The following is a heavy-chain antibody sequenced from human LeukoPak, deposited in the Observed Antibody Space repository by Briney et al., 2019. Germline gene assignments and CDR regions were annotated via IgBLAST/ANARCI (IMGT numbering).Heavy chain of an antibody. D-gene: IGHD6-19*01. V-gene: IGHV4-34*01. Sequence: SETLSLTCAVYGGSFSGYYWSLIRQPPEKGLEWIGEINHSGSTNYNPSLKSRVTISVDTSKNQFSLKLSSVTAADTAVYYCARGLGGWLRLFDYWGQGTLVTVSS. CDR1: GGSFSGYY. CDR3: ARGLGGWLRLFDY. CDR2: INHSGST. J-gene: IGHJ4*02.